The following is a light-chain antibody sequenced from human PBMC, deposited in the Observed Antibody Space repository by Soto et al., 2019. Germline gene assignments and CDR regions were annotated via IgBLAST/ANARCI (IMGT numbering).Light chain of an antibody. J-gene: IGKJ2*01. Sequence: EIVMTQSPATLSVSPGERATLSCRASQSISSSLAWYQQKPGQAPRLLIYGASTRATGIPARFSGSGSWTEFTLTISILQSEDFAVYYCQQYNNGPTYTFGQGTKLEIK. CDR3: QQYNNGPTYT. CDR2: GAS. V-gene: IGKV3-15*01. CDR1: QSISSS.